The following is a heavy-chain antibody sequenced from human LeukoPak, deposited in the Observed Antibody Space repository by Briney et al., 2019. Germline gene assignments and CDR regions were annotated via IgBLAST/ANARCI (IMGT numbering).Heavy chain of an antibody. CDR1: GGSISSYY. CDR3: AREFSDFWSGHNIFDY. Sequence: SETLSLTCTVSGGSISSYYWSWIRQPPGKGLEWIGRIYTSGSTNYNPSLKSRVTMSVDTSKNQFSLKLSSVTAADTAVYYCAREFSDFWSGHNIFDYWGQGTLVTVSS. D-gene: IGHD3-3*01. CDR2: IYTSGST. V-gene: IGHV4-4*07. J-gene: IGHJ4*02.